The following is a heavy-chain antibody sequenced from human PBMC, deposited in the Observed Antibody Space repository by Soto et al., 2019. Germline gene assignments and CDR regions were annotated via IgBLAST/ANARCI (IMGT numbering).Heavy chain of an antibody. CDR1: GYTFTGYY. CDR3: ARDRERITIFGVVPDAFDI. Sequence: ALVKVSCKASGYTFTGYYMHWVRQAPGQGLERMRWINPNSGGTDYAQKFQGWVTMTRDTSISTAYMELSRLRSDDTAVYYCARDRERITIFGVVPDAFDIWGQGTMVTVSS. V-gene: IGHV1-2*04. CDR2: INPNSGGT. D-gene: IGHD3-3*01. J-gene: IGHJ3*02.